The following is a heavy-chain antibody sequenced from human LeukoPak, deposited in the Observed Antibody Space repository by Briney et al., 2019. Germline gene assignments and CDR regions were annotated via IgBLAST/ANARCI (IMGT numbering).Heavy chain of an antibody. CDR2: IIPIFGTA. CDR1: GGTFSSYA. D-gene: IGHD1-14*01. V-gene: IGHV1-69*13. J-gene: IGHJ3*02. Sequence: SVKVSCKASGGTFSSYAISWVRQAPGQGLEWMGGIIPIFGTANYAQKFQGRVTITADESTSTAYMELSSRSSEDTAVYYCARGNPTEGAFDIWGQGTMVTVSS. CDR3: ARGNPTEGAFDI.